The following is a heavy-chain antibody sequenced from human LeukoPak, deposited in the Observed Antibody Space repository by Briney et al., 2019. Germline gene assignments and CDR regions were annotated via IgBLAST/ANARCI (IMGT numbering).Heavy chain of an antibody. CDR1: GGSISSSSYY. CDR3: ARVGRSFLYFPGFDP. D-gene: IGHD2-8*01. Sequence: PSETLSLTCTVSGGSISSSSYYWGWIRQPPGKGLEWIGSIYYSGSTYYNPSLKSRVTISVDTSKNQFSLKLSSVTAADTAVYYCARVGRSFLYFPGFDPWGQGTLVTVSS. J-gene: IGHJ5*02. V-gene: IGHV4-39*07. CDR2: IYYSGST.